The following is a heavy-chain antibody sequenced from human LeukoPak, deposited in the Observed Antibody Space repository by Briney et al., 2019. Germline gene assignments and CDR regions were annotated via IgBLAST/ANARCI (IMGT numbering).Heavy chain of an antibody. CDR2: ISGSAGST. CDR1: GFTFSSYG. V-gene: IGHV3-23*01. J-gene: IGHJ3*02. CDR3: AKEAFDI. Sequence: QTGGSLRLSCAASGFTFSSYGMSWVRQAPGKGLEWVSAISGSAGSTYYADSVKGRFTIFRDNSKNTLYLQMSSLGAEDTALYYCAKEAFDIWGQGTMVTVSS.